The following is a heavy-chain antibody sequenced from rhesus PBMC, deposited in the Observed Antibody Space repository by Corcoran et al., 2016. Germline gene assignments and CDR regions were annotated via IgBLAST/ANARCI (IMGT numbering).Heavy chain of an antibody. CDR2: ISGSGCTT. J-gene: IGHJ1*01. D-gene: IGHD6-13*01. Sequence: QVQLQDSGPGLVKPLETPSLTCAVAGGSIIGTYYRSRIRQLPWKVLGWIGYISGSGCTTYYTPSLKGRVTISPDPSKTQCSLKLSSGTAADTAVYSCARGDSSWSGYFEFWGQGALVTVSS. CDR3: ARGDSSWSGYFEF. CDR1: GGSIIGTYY. V-gene: IGHV4S7*01.